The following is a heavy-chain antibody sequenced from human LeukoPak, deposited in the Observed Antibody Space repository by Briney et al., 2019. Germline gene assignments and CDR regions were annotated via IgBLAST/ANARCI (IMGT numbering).Heavy chain of an antibody. V-gene: IGHV4-59*02. CDR2: IYHSGST. CDR3: ARDEREGAFDI. D-gene: IGHD1-1*01. J-gene: IGHJ3*02. CDR1: GVSVSSNY. Sequence: SETLSLTCTVSGVSVSSNYWSWIRQPPGKGLEWIGYIYHSGSTYYNPSLKSRVTTSVDRSKNQFSLKLGSVTAADTAVYYCARDEREGAFDIWGQGTMVTVSS.